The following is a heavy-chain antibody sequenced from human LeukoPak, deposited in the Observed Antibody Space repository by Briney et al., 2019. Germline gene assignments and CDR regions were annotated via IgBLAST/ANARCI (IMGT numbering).Heavy chain of an antibody. CDR1: GFTFSSYW. Sequence: GGSLRLSCAASGFTFSSYWMSWVRQAPGKGLEWVAVISYDGSNKYYADSVKGRFTISRDNSKNTLYLQMNSLRAEDTAVYYCAKDGGGWIDYWGQGTLVTVSS. CDR2: ISYDGSNK. CDR3: AKDGGGWIDY. V-gene: IGHV3-30*18. J-gene: IGHJ4*02. D-gene: IGHD6-19*01.